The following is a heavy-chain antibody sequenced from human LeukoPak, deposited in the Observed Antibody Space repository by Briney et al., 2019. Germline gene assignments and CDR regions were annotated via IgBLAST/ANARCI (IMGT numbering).Heavy chain of an antibody. CDR3: ARRARDAFDL. Sequence: GGFLRLSCAASGFTFSTSSMHWVRQAPGKGPEWVSSISSGSTSIHYVDSVKGRFTISRDNAKNSLYLQMYSLGAEDTAVYYCARRARDAFDLWGQGTMVTVSS. CDR2: ISSGSTSI. V-gene: IGHV3-21*01. J-gene: IGHJ3*01. D-gene: IGHD4/OR15-4a*01. CDR1: GFTFSTSS.